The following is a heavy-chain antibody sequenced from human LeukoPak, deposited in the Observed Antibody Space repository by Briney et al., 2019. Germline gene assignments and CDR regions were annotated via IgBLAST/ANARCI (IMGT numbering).Heavy chain of an antibody. Sequence: ASVKLSCKASGYTFTSYGISWVRQAPGQGLEWMGWISAYNGNTNYAKKLQGRVTMTTDTSTSTAYMELRSLRSDDTAVYYCARDRNIVVVPAAIVLPSSTGGWFDPWGQGTLVTVSS. V-gene: IGHV1-18*01. J-gene: IGHJ5*02. CDR1: GYTFTSYG. CDR2: ISAYNGNT. D-gene: IGHD2-2*01. CDR3: ARDRNIVVVPAAIVLPSSTGGWFDP.